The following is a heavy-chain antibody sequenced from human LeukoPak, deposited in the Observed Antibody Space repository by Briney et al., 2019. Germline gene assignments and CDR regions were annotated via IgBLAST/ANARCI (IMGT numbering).Heavy chain of an antibody. CDR2: MNPNSGNT. Sequence: ASVKVSCKASGYTFTSYDINWVRQATGQGREWRGWMNPNSGNTGYAQKFQGRVTMTRNTSISTAYMELSSLRSEDTAVYYCARNARDVDYGDYWGQGTLVTVSS. V-gene: IGHV1-8*01. J-gene: IGHJ4*02. CDR3: ARNARDVDYGDY. CDR1: GYTFTSYD. D-gene: IGHD2-2*01.